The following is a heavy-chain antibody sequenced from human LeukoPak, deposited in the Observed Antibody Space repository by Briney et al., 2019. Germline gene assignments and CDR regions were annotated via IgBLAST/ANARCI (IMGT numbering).Heavy chain of an antibody. CDR3: ARGRAKDTRRRAPVQDLSY. Sequence: ASVKVSCKASGYTFTDYYIHWVRQAPGQGLEWMGWMNPNSGNTGYAQKFQGRVTMTRNTSISTAYMELSSLRSEDTAVYYCARGRAKDTRRRAPVQDLSYWGQGTLVTVSS. V-gene: IGHV1-8*02. CDR1: GYTFTDYY. D-gene: IGHD2-15*01. CDR2: MNPNSGNT. J-gene: IGHJ4*02.